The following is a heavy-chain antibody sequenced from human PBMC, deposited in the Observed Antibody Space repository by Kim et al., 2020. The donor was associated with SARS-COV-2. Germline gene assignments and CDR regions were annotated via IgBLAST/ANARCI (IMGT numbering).Heavy chain of an antibody. D-gene: IGHD5-18*01. Sequence: AAPVKGRFTISRDDSKNTLYLQMNSMKTEDTAVYYCTTENQLWLHCYFDYWGQGTLVTVSS. CDR3: TTENQLWLHCYFDY. V-gene: IGHV3-15*01. J-gene: IGHJ4*02.